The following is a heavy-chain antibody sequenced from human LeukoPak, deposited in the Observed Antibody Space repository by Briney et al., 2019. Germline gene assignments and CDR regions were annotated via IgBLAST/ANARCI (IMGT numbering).Heavy chain of an antibody. CDR3: ARDLQYASSGY. J-gene: IGHJ4*02. CDR1: GGSISSSSYY. Sequence: PSETLSLTCTVSGGSISSSSYYWGWIRQPPGKGLEWIGSIYYSGSTYYNPSLKSRVTISVDTSKNQFSLKLSSVTAADTAVYYCARDLQYASSGYWGQGTLVTVSS. V-gene: IGHV4-39*02. CDR2: IYYSGST. D-gene: IGHD5-24*01.